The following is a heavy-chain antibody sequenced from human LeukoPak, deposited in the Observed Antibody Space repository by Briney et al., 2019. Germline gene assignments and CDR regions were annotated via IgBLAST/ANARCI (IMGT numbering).Heavy chain of an antibody. Sequence: PGGSLRLSCAASGFSVSSNSMSWVRQAPGKGLEWVSVIYSGGRTYYADSVKGRFSISRDNSKNTLYLQMNSLRAEDTAVYYCATDSSGYYGLDYWDQGTLVTVSS. CDR1: GFSVSSNS. CDR3: ATDSSGYYGLDY. D-gene: IGHD3-22*01. CDR2: IYSGGRT. J-gene: IGHJ4*02. V-gene: IGHV3-53*01.